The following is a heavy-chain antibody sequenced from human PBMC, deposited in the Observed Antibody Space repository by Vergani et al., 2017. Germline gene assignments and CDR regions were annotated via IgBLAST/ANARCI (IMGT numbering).Heavy chain of an antibody. CDR3: TTDPRYCGDGSCYWLRDHHYYGMDV. Sequence: ELQLVESGGGLVQPGGSLRLSCVASGFSFRNAWMNWVRRTPGKGLEWVGRIKSTFDRGTTDYAAAVKGRFTISRDYSKNTLFLQMNGLKTEDIGVYYCTTDPRYCGDGSCYWLRDHHYYGMDVWGQGTTVTVSS. CDR1: GFSFRNAW. V-gene: IGHV3-15*07. CDR2: IKSTFDRGTT. D-gene: IGHD2-21*01. J-gene: IGHJ6*02.